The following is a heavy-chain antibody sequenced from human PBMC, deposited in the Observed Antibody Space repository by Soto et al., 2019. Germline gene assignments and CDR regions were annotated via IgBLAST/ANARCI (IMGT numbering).Heavy chain of an antibody. Sequence: SETLSLTCTVSGGSVSSGSYFWGWIRLPPGKGLEWIGYIYYSGSTNYNPSLKGRVTISVDTSKYQFSLKLSSVTAADTAVYYCACSHSYGVWFDPWGQGTLVTVSS. CDR1: GGSVSSGSYF. J-gene: IGHJ5*02. V-gene: IGHV4-61*01. CDR2: IYYSGST. D-gene: IGHD4-17*01. CDR3: ACSHSYGVWFDP.